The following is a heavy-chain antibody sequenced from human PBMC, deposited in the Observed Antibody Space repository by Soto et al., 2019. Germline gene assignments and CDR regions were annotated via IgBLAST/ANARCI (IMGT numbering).Heavy chain of an antibody. CDR3: ARIHWSQSSLDY. CDR1: GGSIDSTDYS. CDR2: VSHRGTA. V-gene: IGHV4-30-2*01. J-gene: IGHJ4*02. Sequence: SETLSLTCAVSGGSIDSTDYSLTWIRQPPGKGLEWIGYVSHRGTAYSIPSLKGRLTLSMDSSQTPFSLKLTSVTAADSAVYYCARIHWSQSSLDYWGRGILVTVSS. D-gene: IGHD6-19*01.